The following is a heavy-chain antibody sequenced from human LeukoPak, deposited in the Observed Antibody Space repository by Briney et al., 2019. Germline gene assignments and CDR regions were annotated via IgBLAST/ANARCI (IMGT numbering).Heavy chain of an antibody. CDR2: NYTGGTYIRGST. CDR1: VDSISSPSFF. D-gene: IGHD6-13*01. Sequence: SEALSVTCTVSVDSISSPSFFWSWIRLPAGKGLEWIGHNYTGGTYIRGSTDYNPSLESRVTISVDTSKNQFSLRLSSVTATDTAIYYCARDVAGYSRSFDIWGQGTMVTVSS. V-gene: IGHV4-61*09. J-gene: IGHJ3*02. CDR3: ARDVAGYSRSFDI.